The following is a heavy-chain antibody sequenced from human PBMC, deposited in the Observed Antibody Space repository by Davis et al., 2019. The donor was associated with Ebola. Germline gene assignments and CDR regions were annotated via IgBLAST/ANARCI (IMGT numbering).Heavy chain of an antibody. CDR3: ARGRKIAVAGTDY. J-gene: IGHJ4*02. CDR2: VNPYSGHT. V-gene: IGHV1-8*01. D-gene: IGHD6-19*01. CDR1: GYIFSNYD. Sequence: AASVTVSCKASGYIFSNYDINWVRQASGQGLEWMGWVNPYSGHTGYVEKFKGRVTMTGDPSISTAYMELSSLRSEDTAVYYCARGRKIAVAGTDYWGQGTLVTVSS.